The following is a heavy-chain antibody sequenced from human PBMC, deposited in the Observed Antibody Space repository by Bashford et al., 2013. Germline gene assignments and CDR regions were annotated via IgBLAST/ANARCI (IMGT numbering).Heavy chain of an antibody. CDR3: ARTNXYDSIAYYFDY. Sequence: SETLSLTCAVSGGSISSGGYYWSWIRQSPGKGLEWIGYIYHSGTTSLNPSLKSRVTISLDTSKNQVSLQLTSVTAADTAVYYCARTNXYDSIAYYFDYWGQGTLVTVSX. CDR1: GGSISSGGYY. D-gene: IGHD3-22*01. J-gene: IGHJ4*02. CDR2: IYHSGTT. V-gene: IGHV4-30-4*08.